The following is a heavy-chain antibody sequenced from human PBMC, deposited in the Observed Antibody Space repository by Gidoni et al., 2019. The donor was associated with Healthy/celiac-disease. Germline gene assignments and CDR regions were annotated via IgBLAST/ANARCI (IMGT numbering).Heavy chain of an antibody. Sequence: QVQLVQSGAVVKKPGSSVKVSCKASGGTFSSYAISWVRQAPGQGLEWMGGIIPICGTANYAQKFQGRVTITADESTSTAYMELSSLRSEDTAVYYCAREKGYCSGGSCRDAFDIWGQGTMVTVFS. V-gene: IGHV1-69*01. CDR2: IIPICGTA. D-gene: IGHD2-15*01. CDR3: AREKGYCSGGSCRDAFDI. CDR1: GGTFSSYA. J-gene: IGHJ3*02.